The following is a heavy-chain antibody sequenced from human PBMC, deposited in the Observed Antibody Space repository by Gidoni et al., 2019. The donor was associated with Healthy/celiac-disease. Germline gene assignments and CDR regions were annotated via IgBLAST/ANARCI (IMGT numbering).Heavy chain of an antibody. CDR1: GCSIRSYY. D-gene: IGHD3-10*01. J-gene: IGHJ4*02. V-gene: IGHV4-59*08. CDR3: ARSTYYLYYFDY. CDR2: IYYSGST. Sequence: QVQLQESGPGLVKPSETLSLTCTVSGCSIRSYYWSWIRQPPGKGLEWIGYIYYSGSTNYNPSLKSRFTISVDTSKNQFSLKLSSVTAADTAVYYCARSTYYLYYFDYWGQGTLVTVSS.